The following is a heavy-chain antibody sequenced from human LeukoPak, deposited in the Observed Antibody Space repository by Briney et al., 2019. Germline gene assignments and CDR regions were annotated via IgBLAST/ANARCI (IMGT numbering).Heavy chain of an antibody. CDR2: ISGSGGST. J-gene: IGHJ6*03. CDR1: EFTISGYA. D-gene: IGHD3-10*01. CDR3: AKDRQGFGFGEQLDYYYMDV. V-gene: IGHV3-23*01. Sequence: GGSLRLSCIASEFTISGYAMSWVRQVPGKGLEWVSVISGSGGSTYYADSVKGRFTISRDNSKNTLYLQINSLRAEDTAVYYCAKDRQGFGFGEQLDYYYMDVWGKGTTVTVSS.